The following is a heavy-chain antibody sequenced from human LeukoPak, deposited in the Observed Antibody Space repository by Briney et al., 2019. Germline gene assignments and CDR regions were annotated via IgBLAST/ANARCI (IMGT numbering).Heavy chain of an antibody. CDR1: GGSISSYD. J-gene: IGHJ2*01. CDR2: IFSSGSF. D-gene: IGHD1-26*01. Sequence: SETLSLTCTVSGGSISSYDWSWIRQPPGKGPEWIGNIFSSGSFNYNPSLKSRVTISVDTSKNQLSLKLTSVTAADTAVYYCARDRSATENWYFDLWGRGTLVTVSS. V-gene: IGHV4-59*01. CDR3: ARDRSATENWYFDL.